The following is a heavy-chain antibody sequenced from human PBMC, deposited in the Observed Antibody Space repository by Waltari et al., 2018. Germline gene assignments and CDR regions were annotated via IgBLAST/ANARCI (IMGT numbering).Heavy chain of an antibody. CDR1: GGTFSSYA. CDR2: ISPIFGTA. Sequence: QVQLVQSGAEVKKPGSSVKVSCKASGGTFSSYAISWVRQAPGQGLEWMGGISPIFGTANYAQKFQGRVTITTDESTSTAYMELSSLRSEDTAVYYCARDRGVVVIGVGAFDIWGQGTMVTVSS. V-gene: IGHV1-69*05. D-gene: IGHD2-21*01. J-gene: IGHJ3*02. CDR3: ARDRGVVVIGVGAFDI.